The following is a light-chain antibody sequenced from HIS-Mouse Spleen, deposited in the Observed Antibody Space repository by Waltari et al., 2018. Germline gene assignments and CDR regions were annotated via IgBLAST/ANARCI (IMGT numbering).Light chain of an antibody. CDR1: NIGSKS. V-gene: IGLV3-21*03. J-gene: IGLJ2*01. CDR3: QVWDSSSDHVV. Sequence: SYVLTQPPPVSVAPGKTARIPCGGNNIGSKSVPLYQQKPGQAPVLVVYDDSDRPSGIPERFSGSNSGNTATLTISRVEAGDEADYYCQVWDSSSDHVVFGGGTKLTVL. CDR2: DDS.